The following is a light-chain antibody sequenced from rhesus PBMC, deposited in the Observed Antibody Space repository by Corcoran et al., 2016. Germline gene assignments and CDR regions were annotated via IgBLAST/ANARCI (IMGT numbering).Light chain of an antibody. V-gene: IGKV2-61*01. CDR1: QSLLHTVGYTY. Sequence: DIVMTQTPLSLPVTPGEPAPIPCRSSQSLLHTVGYTYLDWYLPKPGPSLQLLIYGGSNRASGVPHRFSGTGSGTGFTLKIIKVEPEYVGVYYCMQHKALPFTFGPGTKLDIK. CDR3: MQHKALPFT. CDR2: GGS. J-gene: IGKJ3*01.